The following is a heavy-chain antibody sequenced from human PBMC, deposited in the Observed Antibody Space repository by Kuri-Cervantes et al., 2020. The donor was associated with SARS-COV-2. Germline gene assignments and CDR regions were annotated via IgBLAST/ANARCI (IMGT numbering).Heavy chain of an antibody. V-gene: IGHV3-53*01. Sequence: GGSLILSCAASGFTVSSNYMSWVRQAPGKGLEWVSVIYSGGSTYYADSVKGRFTISRDNSKNTLYLQMNSLRAEDTAVYYCASGPGILWFGDDYWGQGTLVTVS. CDR1: GFTVSSNY. D-gene: IGHD3-10*01. CDR3: ASGPGILWFGDDY. CDR2: IYSGGST. J-gene: IGHJ4*02.